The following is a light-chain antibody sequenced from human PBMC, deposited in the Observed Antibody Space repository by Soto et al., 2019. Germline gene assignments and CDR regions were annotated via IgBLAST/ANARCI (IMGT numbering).Light chain of an antibody. V-gene: IGKV3-15*01. CDR3: QQRSRWPRGT. Sequence: EVVMTQSPVNLSVSPGERATLSCRASQSVSTHLAWYQQKPGQAPKLLIYAASTRVTGISARFSGSGSGTEFSLTISSLQSEDFATYFCQQRSRWPRGTFGRGTKVEMK. J-gene: IGKJ2*02. CDR2: AAS. CDR1: QSVSTH.